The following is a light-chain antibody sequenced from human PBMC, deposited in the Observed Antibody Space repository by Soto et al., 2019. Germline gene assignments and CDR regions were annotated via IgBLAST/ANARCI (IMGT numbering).Light chain of an antibody. V-gene: IGLV2-14*01. CDR3: SSYTDSSNYV. Sequence: ALTQPASVSGSPGQSITIFCTRISSDLAIYNYVSWYQQQPGKAPKLMIYQVTNRPSGVSNRFSGSRSGNTASLPISGLQAEDEADYYCSSYTDSSNYVFGTGTKVTVL. CDR1: SSDLAIYNY. CDR2: QVT. J-gene: IGLJ1*01.